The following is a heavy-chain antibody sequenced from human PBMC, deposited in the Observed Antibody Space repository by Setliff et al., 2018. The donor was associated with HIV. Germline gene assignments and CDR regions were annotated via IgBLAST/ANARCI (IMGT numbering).Heavy chain of an antibody. V-gene: IGHV1-69*10. D-gene: IGHD3-22*01. Sequence: SVKVSCKASGFTFNHYALSWVRQAPGQRPEWMGGANPQSDIANYAQRFQGRVTITADHSTTTTYMELTSLRADDTAVYYCVRVGPWYYARSGYLASWDYWGQGTLVTV. CDR1: GFTFNHYA. CDR3: VRVGPWYYARSGYLASWDY. CDR2: ANPQSDIA. J-gene: IGHJ4*02.